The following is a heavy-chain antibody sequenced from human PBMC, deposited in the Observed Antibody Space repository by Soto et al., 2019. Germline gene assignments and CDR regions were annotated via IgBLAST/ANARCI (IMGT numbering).Heavy chain of an antibody. Sequence: GGSLRLSCAASGFTFSSYAMSWVRQAPGKGLEWVSAISGSGGSTYYADSVKGRFTISRDNAKNTLYLQMNSLRAEDTAVYYCARALSYDFWSGYYFDYWGQGTLVTVSS. CDR1: GFTFSSYA. V-gene: IGHV3-23*01. D-gene: IGHD3-3*01. CDR3: ARALSYDFWSGYYFDY. J-gene: IGHJ4*02. CDR2: ISGSGGST.